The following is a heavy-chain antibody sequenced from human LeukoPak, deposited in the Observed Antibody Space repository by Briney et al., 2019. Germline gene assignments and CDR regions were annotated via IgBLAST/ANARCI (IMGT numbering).Heavy chain of an antibody. CDR3: ARQWGVYGGSVGGIDY. D-gene: IGHD5-12*01. CDR2: IYQSGSA. J-gene: IGHJ4*02. V-gene: IGHV4-30-2*01. Sequence: PSQTLSLTCGVSGASVSSIGYSWSWIRQPPGRGLEWIGYIYQSGSASYNPSLQSRVTISIDKSKNQFSLNLNSVTAADTAVYYCARQWGVYGGSVGGIDYWGQGTLVTVSS. CDR1: GASVSSIGYS.